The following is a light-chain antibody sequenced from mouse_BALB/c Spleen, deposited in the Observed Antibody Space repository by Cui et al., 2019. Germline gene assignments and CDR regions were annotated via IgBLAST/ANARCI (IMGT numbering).Light chain of an antibody. J-gene: IGKJ4*01. Sequence: VPTQPPAIISASPGEKVTITCSASSSVSYMHWFQQKPGTSPKLLIYSTSNLASGVTARFSGRGAGPSYSLTISRMEAEEAATYYCQQKSSYPFTFGSGTKLEIK. CDR1: SSVSY. CDR2: STS. CDR3: QQKSSYPFT. V-gene: IGKV4-57*01.